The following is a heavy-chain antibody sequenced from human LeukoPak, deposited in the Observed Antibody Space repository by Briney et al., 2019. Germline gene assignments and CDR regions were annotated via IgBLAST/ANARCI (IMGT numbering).Heavy chain of an antibody. J-gene: IGHJ4*02. D-gene: IGHD1-26*01. V-gene: IGHV4-39*07. CDR3: ARSDPPGRSIVGATSSLVGGGSLDY. CDR1: GGSISSSSYY. Sequence: PSETLSLTCTVSGGSISSSSYYWGWIRQPPGKGLEWIGSIYYSGSTYYNPSLKSRVTISVDTSKNQFSLKLSSVTAADTAVYYCARSDPPGRSIVGATSSLVGGGSLDYWGQGTLVTVSS. CDR2: IYYSGST.